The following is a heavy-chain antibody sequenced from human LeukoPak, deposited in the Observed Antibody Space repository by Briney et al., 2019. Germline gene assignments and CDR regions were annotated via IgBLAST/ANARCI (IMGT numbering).Heavy chain of an antibody. CDR3: ARDIVVGAKTPAGYFDY. CDR2: MNPNSGNT. CDR1: GYTFTSYD. J-gene: IGHJ4*02. Sequence: ASVKVSCKASGYTFTSYDINWVRQATGQGLEWVGWMNPNSGNTGYAQKFQGRVTMTRNTSISTAYMELSSLRSEDTAVYYCARDIVVGAKTPAGYFDYWGQGTLVTVSS. V-gene: IGHV1-8*01. D-gene: IGHD1-26*01.